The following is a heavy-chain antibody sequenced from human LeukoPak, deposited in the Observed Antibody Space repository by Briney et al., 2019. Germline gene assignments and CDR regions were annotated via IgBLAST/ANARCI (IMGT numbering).Heavy chain of an antibody. CDR1: GFTFNSYW. D-gene: IGHD5-18*01. V-gene: IGHV3-74*01. CDR3: ARDQEGSLYSYGLGEFYYYYMDV. J-gene: IGHJ6*03. Sequence: PGGSLRLSCAASGFTFNSYWMHWVRQAPGKGLVWVSRINSDGSSTSYADSVKGRFTISRDNAKNTLYLQMNSLRAEDTAVYYCARDQEGSLYSYGLGEFYYYYMDVWGKGTTVTVSS. CDR2: INSDGSST.